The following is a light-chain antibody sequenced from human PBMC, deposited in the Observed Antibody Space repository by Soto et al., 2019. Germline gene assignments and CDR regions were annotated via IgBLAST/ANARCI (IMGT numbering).Light chain of an antibody. V-gene: IGLV2-14*03. J-gene: IGLJ2*01. CDR2: DVG. CDR3: SSYATGTSVV. CDR1: SSDVGAYNY. Sequence: QSALTQPASVSGSPGQSITISCTGTSSDVGAYNYVSWYQHHPGKAPKLIIYDVGNWPSGVPNRFSGSKSGNTASLTISGLQAEDEADYYCSSYATGTSVVFGGGTKLTVL.